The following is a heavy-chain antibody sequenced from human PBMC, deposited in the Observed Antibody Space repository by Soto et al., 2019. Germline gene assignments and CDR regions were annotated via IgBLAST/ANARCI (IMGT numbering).Heavy chain of an antibody. CDR3: ASTYSTSWYRFDP. CDR1: GFSLSNAGLG. D-gene: IGHD6-13*01. V-gene: IGHV2-26*04. CDR2: IFSNDEK. Sequence: QVTVKESGPVLVKPTETLTLTCTVSGFSLSNAGLGVSWIRQPPGKALEWLAHIFSNDEKSYSTSLKIRLTITKDTSKIQVVLIKTNMDPVDTATYYCASTYSTSWYRFDPWGQGTLVTLSS. J-gene: IGHJ5*02.